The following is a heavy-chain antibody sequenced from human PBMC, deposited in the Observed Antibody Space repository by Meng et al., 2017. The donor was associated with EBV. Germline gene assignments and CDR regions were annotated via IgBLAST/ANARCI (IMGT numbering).Heavy chain of an antibody. D-gene: IGHD3-22*01. CDR3: ARGPYYYDSSGYYYGEFDP. CDR2: MNPNSGNT. CDR1: GYTFTRYD. J-gene: IGHJ5*02. Sequence: ERLVQSGAEGKKPGASVKVSCKASGYTFTRYDINWVRQATGQGLEWMGWMNPNSGNTGYAQKFQGRVTMTRNTSISTAYMELSSLRSEDTAVYYCARGPYYYDSSGYYYGEFDPWGQGTLVTVSS. V-gene: IGHV1-8*01.